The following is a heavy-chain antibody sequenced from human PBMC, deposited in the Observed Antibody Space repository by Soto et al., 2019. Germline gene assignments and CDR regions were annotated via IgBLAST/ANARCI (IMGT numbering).Heavy chain of an antibody. CDR1: GDSMSSYY. CDR2: ISATGTT. Sequence: QVQLQESGPGLVEPSATLSLTCTVSGDSMSSYYWSWMRQTAEKGLECIGRISATGTTTYIPSRKSRITLSVDTSKNQFTLILKFVTAADTAVYCCARDKTGAVDFWGQGTVVTVS. CDR3: ARDKTGAVDF. V-gene: IGHV4-4*07. D-gene: IGHD3-10*01. J-gene: IGHJ3*01.